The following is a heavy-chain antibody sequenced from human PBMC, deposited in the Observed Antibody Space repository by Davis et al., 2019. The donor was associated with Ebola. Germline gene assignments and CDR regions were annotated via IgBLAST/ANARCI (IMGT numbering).Heavy chain of an antibody. CDR3: ARARYSSGWYVREGWFDP. V-gene: IGHV4-59*08. J-gene: IGHJ5*02. Sequence: SETLSLTCTVSGGSISSYYWSWVRQPPGKGLEWFGYIYYSGSTNYNPSLKSRVTISVDTSKNQFSLKRSSVTAADTAVYYCARARYSSGWYVREGWFDPWGQGTLVTVSS. CDR1: GGSISSYY. D-gene: IGHD6-19*01. CDR2: IYYSGST.